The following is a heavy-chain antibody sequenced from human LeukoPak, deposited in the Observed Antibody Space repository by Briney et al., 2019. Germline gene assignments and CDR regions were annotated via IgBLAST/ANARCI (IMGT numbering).Heavy chain of an antibody. Sequence: ASETLSLTCTVSGGSINSYYWSWIRQPAGKGLEWIGRIYTSGSTNYNPSLKSRVTMSVDTSKNQFSLKLSSVTAADTAVYYCARGGEVLGYCSGGSCYPPDYYYYYGMDVWGQGTTVTVSS. V-gene: IGHV4-4*07. CDR1: GGSINSYY. J-gene: IGHJ6*02. CDR2: IYTSGST. D-gene: IGHD2-15*01. CDR3: ARGGEVLGYCSGGSCYPPDYYYYYGMDV.